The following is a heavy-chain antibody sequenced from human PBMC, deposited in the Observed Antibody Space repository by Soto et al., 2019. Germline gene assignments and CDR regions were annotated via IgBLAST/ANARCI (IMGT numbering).Heavy chain of an antibody. J-gene: IGHJ4*02. CDR1: GGSIDSGAFS. Sequence: PSETLSLTCAVSGGSIDSGAFSLSWIRQPPGKGLEGIGYVTHSGTAYSIPSLNGRLTLSVDSSQTQFSLKLTSVTAADSAFYYCARIHWAQSSLDYWGRGILVTVSS. V-gene: IGHV4-30-2*01. CDR3: ARIHWAQSSLDY. CDR2: VTHSGTA. D-gene: IGHD6-19*01.